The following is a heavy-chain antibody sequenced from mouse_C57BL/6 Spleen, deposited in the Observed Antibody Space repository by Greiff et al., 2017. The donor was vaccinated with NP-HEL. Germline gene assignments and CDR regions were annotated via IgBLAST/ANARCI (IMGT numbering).Heavy chain of an antibody. D-gene: IGHD4-1*01. J-gene: IGHJ2*01. Sequence: VQLQQSGPELVKPGASVKISCKASGYAFSSSWMNWVKQRPGKGLEWIGRIYPGDGGTNYNGKFKGKATLTADKSSSTAYMQLSSLTSEHSAVYSCAGGTGTNWGQGTTLTVSS. CDR3: AGGTGTN. CDR2: IYPGDGGT. V-gene: IGHV1-82*01. CDR1: GYAFSSSW.